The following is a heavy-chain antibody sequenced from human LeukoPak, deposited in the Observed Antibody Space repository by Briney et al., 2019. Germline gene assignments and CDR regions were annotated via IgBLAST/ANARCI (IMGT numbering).Heavy chain of an antibody. CDR1: GFTFRLYA. Sequence: GGSLRLSCATSGFTFRLYAMSWVRQAPGKGLEWVGFIRSKAYGGTTEYAASVKGRFTISRDDSKSIAYLQMNSLKTEDTAVYYCTRAVYSYGRRSWFDPWGQGTLVTVSS. J-gene: IGHJ5*02. CDR2: IRSKAYGGTT. D-gene: IGHD5-18*01. V-gene: IGHV3-49*04. CDR3: TRAVYSYGRRSWFDP.